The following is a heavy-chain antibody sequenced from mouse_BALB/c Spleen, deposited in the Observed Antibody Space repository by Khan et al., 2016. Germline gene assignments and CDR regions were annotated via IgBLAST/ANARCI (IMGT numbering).Heavy chain of an antibody. D-gene: IGHD1-2*01. V-gene: IGHV4-1*02. J-gene: IGHJ3*01. CDR3: ARAGYYGYFAY. CDR1: GFDFSSSS. CDR2: INPYSYTS. Sequence: EVQLVASGGGLVHPGGSLKLSCAASGFDFSSSSLCFVRQSPAVELESIGEINPYSYTSNYTPSLQHKILISRYTAKNTLYLQMSKVRSEDTAMYYCARAGYYGYFAYWGQGTLLTVSS.